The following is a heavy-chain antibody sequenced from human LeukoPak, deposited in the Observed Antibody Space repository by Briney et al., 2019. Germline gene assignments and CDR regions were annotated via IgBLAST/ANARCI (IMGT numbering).Heavy chain of an antibody. CDR1: GYTFTSYG. CDR2: ISAYNGNT. V-gene: IGHV1-18*01. J-gene: IGHJ6*02. CDR3: ASSEYAIVVPAAEVNYYGMDV. D-gene: IGHD2-2*01. Sequence: ASVKVSCKASGYTFTSYGISWVRQAPGQGLEWMGWISAYNGNTNYAQKLQGRVTMTTDTSTSTAYMELSSLRSEDTAVYYCASSEYAIVVPAAEVNYYGMDVWGQGTTVTVSS.